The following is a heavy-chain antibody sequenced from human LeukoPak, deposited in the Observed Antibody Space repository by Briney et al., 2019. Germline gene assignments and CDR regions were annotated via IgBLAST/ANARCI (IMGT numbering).Heavy chain of an antibody. V-gene: IGHV3-7*01. CDR3: AKRLGDY. CDR2: IKLDGSEK. CDR1: GFTFGKYW. D-gene: IGHD3-16*01. J-gene: IGHJ4*02. Sequence: GGSLRLSCVASGFTFGKYWMSWVRQAPGKGLEWVANIKLDGSEKNYVDSVKGRFTISRDNSKNTLYLQINSLRAEDTAVYYCAKRLGDYWGQGTLVTVSS.